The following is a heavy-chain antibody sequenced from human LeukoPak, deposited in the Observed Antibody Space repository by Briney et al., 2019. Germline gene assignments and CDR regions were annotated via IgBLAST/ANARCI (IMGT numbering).Heavy chain of an antibody. V-gene: IGHV3-48*04. D-gene: IGHD1-26*01. CDR3: ARDKIVGATYFDY. CDR1: GFALSSYG. J-gene: IGHJ4*02. Sequence: GGTLRLSCAASGFALSSYGMNWVRQAPGKGLEWVSGITGSGSTTYYADSVKGRFTISRDNAKNSLYLQMNSLRAEDTAVYYCARDKIVGATYFDYWGQGTLVTVSS. CDR2: ITGSGSTT.